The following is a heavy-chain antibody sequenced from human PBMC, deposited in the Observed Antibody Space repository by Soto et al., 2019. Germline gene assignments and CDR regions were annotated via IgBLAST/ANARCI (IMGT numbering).Heavy chain of an antibody. D-gene: IGHD3-3*02. CDR3: ATAISSPISNFDY. V-gene: IGHV3-7*01. CDR2: IKEDGSEE. Sequence: EVQLVQSGGELVQPGGSLRLYCVASGFTFSTYWMTWVRQAPGMGLEWVAGIKEDGSEEVYVDSVKGRFSISRDNAKTSLYLQLNSLRAEDTAVYYCATAISSPISNFDYWVQGSLVTVSS. J-gene: IGHJ4*02. CDR1: GFTFSTYW.